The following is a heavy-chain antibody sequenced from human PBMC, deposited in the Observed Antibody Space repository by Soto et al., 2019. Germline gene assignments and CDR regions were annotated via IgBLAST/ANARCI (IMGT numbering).Heavy chain of an antibody. CDR3: AREAVSRGTFITGKLFDY. Sequence: ASVKVSCKTSGYSFTGYSVHWVRQAPGHGPEWMGWINPKSGGTKYAQKFQGRVTVTRDTSISTVFMELSRLTSDDTAVYYCAREAVSRGTFITGKLFDYWGQGSLVTVSS. CDR1: GYSFTGYS. D-gene: IGHD1-20*01. V-gene: IGHV1-2*02. J-gene: IGHJ4*02. CDR2: INPKSGGT.